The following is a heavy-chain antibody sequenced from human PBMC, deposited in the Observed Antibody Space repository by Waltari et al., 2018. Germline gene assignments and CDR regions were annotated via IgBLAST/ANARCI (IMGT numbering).Heavy chain of an antibody. D-gene: IGHD6-6*01. Sequence: QLQLQESGPGLVKPSETLSLTCTVPGGSISSSSYYWGWIRQPPGKGMEWIGSIYYSGSTYYNPSLKSRVTISVDTSKNQFSLKLSSVTAADTAVYYCASGFVVAARRYYFDYWGQGTLVTVSS. CDR3: ASGFVVAARRYYFDY. CDR1: GGSISSSSYY. V-gene: IGHV4-39*07. J-gene: IGHJ4*02. CDR2: IYYSGST.